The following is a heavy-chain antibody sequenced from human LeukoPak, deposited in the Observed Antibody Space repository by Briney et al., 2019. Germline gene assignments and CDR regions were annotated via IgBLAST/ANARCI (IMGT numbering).Heavy chain of an antibody. V-gene: IGHV3-21*01. CDR1: GFTFSSYS. J-gene: IGHJ4*02. CDR2: SSSSSSYI. D-gene: IGHD5-24*01. Sequence: GGSLRLSCAASGFTFSSYSMNWVRQAPGKGLEWVSSSSSSSSYIYYADSVKGRFTIPRDNAKNSLYLQMNSLRAEDTAVYYCAKDDGWVQYANWGQGTLVTVSS. CDR3: AKDDGWVQYAN.